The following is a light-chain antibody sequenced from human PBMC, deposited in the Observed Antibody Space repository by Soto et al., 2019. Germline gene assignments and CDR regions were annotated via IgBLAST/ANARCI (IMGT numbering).Light chain of an antibody. V-gene: IGKV1-39*01. Sequence: IQMTQSPSSLSASVGDSVTITCRASQRITTYLNWYQQKPGKAPNLLISTPGTLQGGFPSRFLGSWYGTDFTLTITARRHEDFATYFCQQTYSTPYTCDLGTKLEIK. J-gene: IGKJ2*01. CDR1: QRITTY. CDR3: QQTYSTPYT. CDR2: TPG.